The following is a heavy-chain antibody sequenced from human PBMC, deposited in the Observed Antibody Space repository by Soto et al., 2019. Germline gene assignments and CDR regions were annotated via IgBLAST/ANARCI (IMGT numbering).Heavy chain of an antibody. Sequence: QVQLVQSGAEVKKPESSVKVSCKASGGTFSSYAISWVRQAPGQGPEWLGGIILIFGTANYAQKFQGRVTITEDESTSTAYMELSSLRSEDTAVYYCARDAATVRDRGGMDVWGQGTTVTVSS. J-gene: IGHJ6*02. CDR1: GGTFSSYA. CDR3: ARDAATVRDRGGMDV. CDR2: IILIFGTA. V-gene: IGHV1-69*01. D-gene: IGHD4-4*01.